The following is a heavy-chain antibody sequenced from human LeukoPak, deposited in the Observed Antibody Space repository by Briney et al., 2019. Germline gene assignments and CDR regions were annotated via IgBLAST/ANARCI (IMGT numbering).Heavy chain of an antibody. CDR1: GFTFSSYW. CDR2: IKQDGSEK. CDR3: ARGFRGYSYGWDY. J-gene: IGHJ4*02. Sequence: PGGSLRLSCTASGFTFSSYWMSWVRQAPGKGLEWVANIKQDGSEKYYADSVKGRFTISRDNAKNSLYLQMNSLRAEDTAVYYCARGFRGYSYGWDYWGQGTLVTVSS. V-gene: IGHV3-7*04. D-gene: IGHD5-18*01.